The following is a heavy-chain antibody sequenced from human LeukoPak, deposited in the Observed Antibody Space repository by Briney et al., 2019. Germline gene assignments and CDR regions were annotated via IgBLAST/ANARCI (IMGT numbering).Heavy chain of an antibody. CDR3: ASLQQLLGRYWFDP. V-gene: IGHV1-69*13. J-gene: IGHJ5*02. Sequence: VASVKVSCKASGGTFSSYAISWVRQAPGQGLEWMGGIIPIFGTANYAQKFQGRVTITADESTSTAYMELSSLRSEDTAVYYCASLQQLLGRYWFDPWGQGTLVTVSS. CDR2: IIPIFGTA. CDR1: GGTFSSYA. D-gene: IGHD6-13*01.